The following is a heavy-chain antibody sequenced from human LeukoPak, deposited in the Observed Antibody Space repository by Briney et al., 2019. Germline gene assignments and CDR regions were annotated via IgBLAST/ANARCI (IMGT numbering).Heavy chain of an antibody. J-gene: IGHJ5*02. V-gene: IGHV3-33*01. CDR1: GFTFGNYG. Sequence: GGSLRLSCAASGFTFGNYGMHWVRQAPGKGLEWVAVIWYDGSQKYYADSVKGRFTISRDNSKNTLYLQMNSLRAEDAAVYYCARPYCSSSNCPGWFDPWGQGTLVTVSP. D-gene: IGHD2-2*01. CDR2: IWYDGSQK. CDR3: ARPYCSSSNCPGWFDP.